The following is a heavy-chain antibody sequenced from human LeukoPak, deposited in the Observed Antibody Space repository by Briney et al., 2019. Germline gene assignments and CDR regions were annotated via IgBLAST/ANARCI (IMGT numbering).Heavy chain of an antibody. V-gene: IGHV4-39*07. CDR3: AGLGVMVLVYQFEY. CDR1: GGSITSSKYF. CDR2: ISYGGST. D-gene: IGHD2-8*01. Sequence: SETLSLACAVSGGSITSSKYFWGWIRQPPGKELELIGIISYGGSTDYNPSLKSRVTISTDTSKNQFSLKLTAVTAADTAVYYCAGLGVMVLVYQFEYWGRGTPVTVSS. J-gene: IGHJ4*02.